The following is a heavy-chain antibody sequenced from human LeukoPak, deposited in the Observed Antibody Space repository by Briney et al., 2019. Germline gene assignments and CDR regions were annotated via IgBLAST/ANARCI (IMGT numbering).Heavy chain of an antibody. J-gene: IGHJ3*01. CDR2: IIPIIGRA. CDR3: ARAQQYDAFDL. CDR1: GDTFSSYA. D-gene: IGHD6-13*01. Sequence: GASVKVSCKASGDTFSSYAINWVRQAPGQGLEWMGGIIPIIGRANYAQKFQGRVTITTDESTSTAYMELSSPRAEDTAIFYCARAQQYDAFDLWGQGTMVTVSS. V-gene: IGHV1-69*05.